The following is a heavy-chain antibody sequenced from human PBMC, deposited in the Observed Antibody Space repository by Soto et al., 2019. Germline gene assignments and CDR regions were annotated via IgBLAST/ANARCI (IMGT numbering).Heavy chain of an antibody. CDR3: ARPRGGYYDFWSGYPDQYYYFDY. Sequence: GESLKISCKGSGYSFTSYWIGWVRQMPGKGLEWMGIIYPGDSDTRYSPSFQGQVTISADKSISTAYLQWSSLKASDTAMYYCARPRGGYYDFWSGYPDQYYYFDYWGQGTLVTVSS. V-gene: IGHV5-51*01. CDR1: GYSFTSYW. D-gene: IGHD3-3*01. CDR2: IYPGDSDT. J-gene: IGHJ4*02.